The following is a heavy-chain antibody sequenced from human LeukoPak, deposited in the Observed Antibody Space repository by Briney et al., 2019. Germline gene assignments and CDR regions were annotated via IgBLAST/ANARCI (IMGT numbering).Heavy chain of an antibody. V-gene: IGHV4-34*01. J-gene: IGHJ5*02. Sequence: SETLGLTCAVYGGSFSGYYWSWIRQPPGKGLEWIGQINHSGTTNYNPSLKSRVTISVDTSKNQLSLKLSSVTAADTAVYYCARVDTAMSAFDPWGQGTLVTVSS. CDR2: INHSGTT. D-gene: IGHD5-18*01. CDR1: GGSFSGYY. CDR3: ARVDTAMSAFDP.